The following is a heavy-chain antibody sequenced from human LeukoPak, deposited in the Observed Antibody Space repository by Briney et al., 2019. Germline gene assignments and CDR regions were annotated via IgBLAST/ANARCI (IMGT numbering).Heavy chain of an antibody. J-gene: IGHJ4*02. Sequence: ASVKVSCKSSGYTFTGYYMHWVRQAPGQGLVWMGWINPNSGGTNYAQKFQGRVSMTGDTSISTAYMELSRLRSDDTAVYYCARVRYRLAETYIDYWGQGTLVTVSS. CDR1: GYTFTGYY. D-gene: IGHD3-16*01. V-gene: IGHV1-2*02. CDR2: INPNSGGT. CDR3: ARVRYRLAETYIDY.